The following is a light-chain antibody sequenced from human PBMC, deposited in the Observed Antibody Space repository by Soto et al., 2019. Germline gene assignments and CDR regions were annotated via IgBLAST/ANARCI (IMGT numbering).Light chain of an antibody. J-gene: IGLJ2*01. Sequence: QSALTQPPSASGTPGQRVSISCSGASSTFATNYVHWYQQLPGAAPKLLIDRSDQRPSGVPERFSGAKTGTSASLTISGLQSEDEADYYCAAWDGRLSGVVFGGGTKLTVL. CDR2: RSD. CDR1: SSTFATNY. CDR3: AAWDGRLSGVV. V-gene: IGLV1-47*01.